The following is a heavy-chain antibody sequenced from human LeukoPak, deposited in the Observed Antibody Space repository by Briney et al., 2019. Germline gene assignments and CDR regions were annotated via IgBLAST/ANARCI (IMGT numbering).Heavy chain of an antibody. V-gene: IGHV4-31*03. CDR3: ATGLASYGSRHHSNAVHWFDP. CDR1: CAHSSRRHYY. J-gene: IGHJ5*02. Sequence: SETETLPSTDSCAHSSRRHYYCSWIRQHPGKGLEWIGHISYSGNTYYNPSLKSRLATSIDTPKNQFSLKLSSVTAADTAFYSSATGLASYGSRHHSNAVHWFDPWG. D-gene: IGHD3-10*01. CDR2: ISYSGNT.